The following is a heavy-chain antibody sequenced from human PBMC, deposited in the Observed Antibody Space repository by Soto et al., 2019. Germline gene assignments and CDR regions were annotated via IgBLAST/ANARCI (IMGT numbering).Heavy chain of an antibody. V-gene: IGHV1-46*01. CDR3: AREAIVAGATTGMDV. J-gene: IGHJ6*02. CDR2: INPGYPAGRST. Sequence: QVQLVQSGAEVKKPGASVKVSCKASGYTLTTFFMHWVRQAPGQGLAWMGVINPGYPAGRSTTYARKFQGRVTMTTDTSPSTVYMELSRLRSDDTAVYYCAREAIVAGATTGMDVWGQGTTVTVSS. CDR1: GYTLTTFF. D-gene: IGHD1-26*01.